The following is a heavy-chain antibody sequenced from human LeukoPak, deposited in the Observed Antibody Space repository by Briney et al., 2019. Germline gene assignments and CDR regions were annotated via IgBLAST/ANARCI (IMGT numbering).Heavy chain of an antibody. CDR2: IHHGGSI. CDR3: ARVVGDYFDY. J-gene: IGHJ4*02. Sequence: PSETLSLTCTVSGGSISSGGYHWRWVPQHPGKGPVWIGYIHHGGSIYYTPSLKSRVSISVDTSMNQFSLNLTSVTAADTAIYFCARVVGDYFDYWGQGTLVTVSS. V-gene: IGHV4-31*03. CDR1: GGSISSGGYH. D-gene: IGHD1-26*01.